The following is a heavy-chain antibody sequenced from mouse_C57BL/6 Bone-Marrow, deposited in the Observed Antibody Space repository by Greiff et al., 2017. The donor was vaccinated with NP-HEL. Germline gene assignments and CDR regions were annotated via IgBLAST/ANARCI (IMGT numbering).Heavy chain of an antibody. CDR3: ARLGAY. CDR1: GSAFSGSG. Sequence: VMLVESGPELVKPGASVKISCKASGSAFSGSGRTGGRRRPGKGLEGIGGIYPGEGDTNYNGKFKGKATLTADKSSSTAYMQLSSLTSEDSAVYFCARLGAYWGQGTTLTVSS. D-gene: IGHD3-1*01. CDR2: IYPGEGDT. J-gene: IGHJ2*01. V-gene: IGHV1-82*01.